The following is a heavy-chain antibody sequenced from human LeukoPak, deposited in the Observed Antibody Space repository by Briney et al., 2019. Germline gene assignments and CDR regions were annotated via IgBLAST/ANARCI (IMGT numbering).Heavy chain of an antibody. CDR2: IWYDGSNK. CDR3: AREGGYSYGYSYYYGMDV. D-gene: IGHD5-18*01. V-gene: IGHV3-33*01. Sequence: GGSLRLSCAASGFTFSSYGMHWVRQAPGKGLEWVAVIWYDGSNKYYADSVKGRFTISRDNSKNTLYLQMNSLRAEDTAVYYCAREGGYSYGYSYYYGMDVWGQGTTVTVSS. J-gene: IGHJ6*02. CDR1: GFTFSSYG.